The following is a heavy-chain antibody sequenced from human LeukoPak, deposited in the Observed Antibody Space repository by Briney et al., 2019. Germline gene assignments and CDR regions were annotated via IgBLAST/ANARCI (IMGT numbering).Heavy chain of an antibody. D-gene: IGHD6-13*01. CDR3: ARGGYSSSWFWNY. CDR2: INRDGSEK. V-gene: IGHV3-7*01. J-gene: IGHJ4*02. CDR1: GFTFSNNW. Sequence: GGSLRLSCAASGFTFSNNWMTWVRQAPGKGLEWVANINRDGSEKYYVDSVKGRFTISTDNAKNSLYLQMNSLSAEDTAVYYCARGGYSSSWFWNYWGQGTLVTVSS.